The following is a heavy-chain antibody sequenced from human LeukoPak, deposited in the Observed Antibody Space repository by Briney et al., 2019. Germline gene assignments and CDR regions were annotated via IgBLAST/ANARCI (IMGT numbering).Heavy chain of an antibody. Sequence: SETLSLTCSVSSGSINSYWWSWIRQPAGKGLEFIGRIYTTGMTNYNPSLKSRVSMSVDTSKNQFSLELRSVTAADTAVYFCARAGYTISSYRFDYWGQGALVTVSS. J-gene: IGHJ4*02. CDR1: SGSINSYW. D-gene: IGHD3-16*02. CDR3: ARAGYTISSYRFDY. V-gene: IGHV4-4*07. CDR2: IYTTGMT.